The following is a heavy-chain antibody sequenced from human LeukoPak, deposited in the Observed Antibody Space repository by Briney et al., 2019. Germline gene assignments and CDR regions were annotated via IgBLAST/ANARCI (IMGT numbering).Heavy chain of an antibody. V-gene: IGHV3-21*01. D-gene: IGHD2-2*01. CDR2: ISSSSSYI. Sequence: GGSLRLSCAASGFTFGSYSMNWVRQAPGKGLEWVSSISSSSSYIYYADSVKGRFTISRDNAKNSLYLQMNSLRAEDTAVYYCARGVVPTPYYFDYWGQGTLVTVSS. CDR1: GFTFGSYS. J-gene: IGHJ4*02. CDR3: ARGVVPTPYYFDY.